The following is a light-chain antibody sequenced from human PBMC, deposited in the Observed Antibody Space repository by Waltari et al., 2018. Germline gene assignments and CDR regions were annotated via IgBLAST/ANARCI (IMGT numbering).Light chain of an antibody. CDR2: DAS. J-gene: IGKJ4*01. CDR3: QQRGSWPLT. Sequence: EIVLTQSPDTLSLSPGERATLSCRASQSVCTYLARYQQKSGQTPRLLIYDASNRATGIPARFSGSGSGTDFTLTISSLDPEDFAIYYCQQRGSWPLTFGGGTKLEI. CDR1: QSVCTY. V-gene: IGKV3-11*01.